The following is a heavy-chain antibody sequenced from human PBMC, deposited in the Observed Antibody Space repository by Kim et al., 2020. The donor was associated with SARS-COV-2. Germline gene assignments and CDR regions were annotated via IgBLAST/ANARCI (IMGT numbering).Heavy chain of an antibody. V-gene: IGHV3-33*08. CDR3: ARDSCGGESCYSDF. CDR1: GFTFSSFD. CDR2: IWYDGSNQ. Sequence: GGSLRLSCAASGFTFSSFDMHWVRQAPGKGLEWVALIWYDGSNQYYADSVRGRFTISRDNSSNTLYLQMNSLRAEDTAVYYCARDSCGGESCYSDFWGQGTLVTVSS. J-gene: IGHJ4*02. D-gene: IGHD2-21*01.